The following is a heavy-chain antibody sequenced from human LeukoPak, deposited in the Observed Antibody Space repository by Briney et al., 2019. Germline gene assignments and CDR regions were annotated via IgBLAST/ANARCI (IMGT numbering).Heavy chain of an antibody. CDR3: ALFRLKSTLSGVSYIAAHQRGY. D-gene: IGHD6-13*01. Sequence: SETLSLTCAVYGGSFSGYYWSWIRQPPGKGLEWIGEINHSGSTNYNPSLKSRVTISVDTSKNQFSLKLSSVTAADTAVYYCALFRLKSTLSGVSYIAAHQRGYWGQGTLVTVSS. CDR2: INHSGST. V-gene: IGHV4-34*01. CDR1: GGSFSGYY. J-gene: IGHJ4*02.